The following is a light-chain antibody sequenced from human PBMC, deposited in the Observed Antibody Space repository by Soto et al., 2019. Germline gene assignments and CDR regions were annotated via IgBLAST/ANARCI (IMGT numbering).Light chain of an antibody. CDR3: QHFGTSPSIT. Sequence: EIVLSLSVAALSVSTGEGATLSCSASQNVYTDLAWYQQKPGQAPRLLIYGASTRATDMPGRFSGRGSGTEFTLTISRLEPEDFAVYYCQHFGTSPSITFGQVTRLEI. J-gene: IGKJ5*01. V-gene: IGKV3-15*01. CDR1: QNVYTD. CDR2: GAS.